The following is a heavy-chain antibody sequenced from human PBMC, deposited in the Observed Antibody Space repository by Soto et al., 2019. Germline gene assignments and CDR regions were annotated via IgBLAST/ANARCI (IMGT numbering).Heavy chain of an antibody. CDR2: IYSGGST. Sequence: PGGSLRLSCAASGFTVSSNYMSWVRQAPGKGLEWVSVIYSGGSTYYADSVRGRFTISRDNSKNTLYLQMKSLRAEDTAVYYCARDPPATRHGMDVWGHGTTVTVPS. CDR1: GFTVSSNY. CDR3: ARDPPATRHGMDV. J-gene: IGHJ6*02. V-gene: IGHV3-53*05.